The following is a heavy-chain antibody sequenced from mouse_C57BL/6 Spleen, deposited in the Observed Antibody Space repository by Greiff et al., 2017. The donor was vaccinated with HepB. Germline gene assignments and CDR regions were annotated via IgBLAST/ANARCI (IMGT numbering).Heavy chain of an antibody. J-gene: IGHJ1*03. V-gene: IGHV1-26*01. D-gene: IGHD1-1*01. CDR1: GYTFTDYY. Sequence: VQLQQSGPELVKPGASVKISCKASGYTFTDYYMNWVKQSHGKSLEWIGDINPNNGGTSYNQKFKGKATLTVDKSSSTAYMELRSLTSEDSAVYYCARGPYYGSEYFDVWGTGTTVTVSS. CDR3: ARGPYYGSEYFDV. CDR2: INPNNGGT.